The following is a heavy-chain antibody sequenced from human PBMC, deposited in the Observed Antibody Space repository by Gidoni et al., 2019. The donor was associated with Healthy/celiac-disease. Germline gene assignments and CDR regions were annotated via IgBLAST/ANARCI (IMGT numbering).Heavy chain of an antibody. CDR1: GYTLTELS. Sequence: QVQLVQSGAEVKKPGASVKVSCQVSGYTLTELSMHWVRQAPGKGLEWMGGFDPEDCETIYAQKFQGRVTMTEDTSTDTAYMELSSLRSEDTAVYYCQAAGWMYYYYGMDVWGQGTTVTVSS. V-gene: IGHV1-24*01. CDR3: QAAGWMYYYYGMDV. CDR2: FDPEDCET. D-gene: IGHD6-13*01. J-gene: IGHJ6*02.